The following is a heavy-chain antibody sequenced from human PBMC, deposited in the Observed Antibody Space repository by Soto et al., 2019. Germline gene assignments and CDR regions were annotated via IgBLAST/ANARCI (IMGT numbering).Heavy chain of an antibody. CDR2: VNPSSGNI. V-gene: IGHV1-8*02. CDR3: ARASMYIWNDH. D-gene: IGHD1-20*01. J-gene: IGHJ5*02. Sequence: QVQLVQSGAEVKRPGASVKVSCEASGYTFTTYDINWVRQASGQGLEWMGCVNPSSGNIVYAQKFHGRVTMTRDTSISTADMELSSLKSDDTAIYYCARASMYIWNDHWGQGTLVTVSS. CDR1: GYTFTTYD.